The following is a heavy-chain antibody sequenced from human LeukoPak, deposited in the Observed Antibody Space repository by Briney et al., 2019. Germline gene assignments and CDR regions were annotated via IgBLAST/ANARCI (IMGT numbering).Heavy chain of an antibody. D-gene: IGHD2-2*01. CDR1: GFTFSSHA. V-gene: IGHV3-23*01. CDR2: LSGSGYNT. CDR3: AKDTYGTRYFDY. J-gene: IGHJ4*02. Sequence: GGSLRLSCAASGFTFSSHALSWVRQAPGKGLEWVSSLSGSGYNTYYADSVKGRFTISRDNPKNTVYLQMNSLRAEDTAVYYCAKDTYGTRYFDYWGQGTLVTVSS.